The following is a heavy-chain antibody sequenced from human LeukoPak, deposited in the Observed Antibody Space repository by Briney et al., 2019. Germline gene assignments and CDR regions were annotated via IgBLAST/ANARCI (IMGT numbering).Heavy chain of an antibody. CDR3: AREVSSSWDDAFDI. D-gene: IGHD6-13*01. J-gene: IGHJ3*02. Sequence: GGSLRLSCAASGFTVSSNYMSWVRQAPVKGLEWVSVIYSGGSTYYADSVKGRFTISRDNSKNTLYLQMNSLRAEDTAVYYCAREVSSSWDDAFDIWGQGTMVTVSS. CDR1: GFTVSSNY. V-gene: IGHV3-53*01. CDR2: IYSGGST.